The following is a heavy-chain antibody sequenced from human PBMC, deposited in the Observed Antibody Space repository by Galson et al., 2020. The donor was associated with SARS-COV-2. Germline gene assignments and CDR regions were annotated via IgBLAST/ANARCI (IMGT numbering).Heavy chain of an antibody. CDR3: ARLRGYSGYESPYYFDY. J-gene: IGHJ4*02. CDR2: IDWADDK. Sequence: SGPTLVKPTQTLTLTCTFSGFSLSTSGMCVSWIRQPPGKALEWLARIDWADDKYYSTSLKTRLTISKDTSKNQVVLTMTNMDPVDTATYCCARLRGYSGYESPYYFDYWGQGTLVTVSS. D-gene: IGHD5-12*01. CDR1: GFSLSTSGMC. V-gene: IGHV2-70*11.